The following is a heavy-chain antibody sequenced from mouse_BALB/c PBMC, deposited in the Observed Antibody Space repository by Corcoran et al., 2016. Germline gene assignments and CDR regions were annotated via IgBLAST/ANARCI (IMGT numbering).Heavy chain of an antibody. CDR2: IFPGSGNT. CDR3: ARYYGYSMYY. J-gene: IGHJ4*01. D-gene: IGHD1-1*02. V-gene: IGHV1-66*01. Sequence: QVPLQQSGPELVKPGASVKISCKASGYSFTNYYIHWVKQRPGQGLEWIGWIFPGSGNTKYNEKFKGKATLTAETSSSTAYMQLSSLTSEDSAVYFCARYYGYSMYYWGQGTSVTVSS. CDR1: GYSFTNYY.